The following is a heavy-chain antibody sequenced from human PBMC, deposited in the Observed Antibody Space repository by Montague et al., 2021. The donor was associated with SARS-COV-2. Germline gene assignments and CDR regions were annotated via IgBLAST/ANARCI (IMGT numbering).Heavy chain of an antibody. J-gene: IGHJ4*02. Sequence: SETLSLTCAVYGGSFSGYYWSWIRQPPGKGLEWIGEINHSGSTKYNPSLKSRVTISVDTSKNQLSLKLSSVTAADTAVYYCATLPSSITIFGVVQGYYFDDWGQGTLVIVSS. V-gene: IGHV4-34*01. CDR2: INHSGST. D-gene: IGHD3-3*01. CDR3: ATLPSSITIFGVVQGYYFDD. CDR1: GGSFSGYY.